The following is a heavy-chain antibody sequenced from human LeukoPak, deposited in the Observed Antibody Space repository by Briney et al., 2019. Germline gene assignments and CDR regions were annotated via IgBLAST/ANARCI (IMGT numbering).Heavy chain of an antibody. CDR2: IYYSGST. CDR3: ARFYDSSGYYNFDY. D-gene: IGHD3-22*01. V-gene: IGHV4-61*01. CDR1: GDSISSGSYY. Sequence: PSETLSLTCTVSGDSISSGSYYWSWIRQPPGKGLEWIGYIYYSGSTNYNPSLKSRVTISVDTSKNQFSLKLSSVTAADTAVYYCARFYDSSGYYNFDYWGQGTLVTVSS. J-gene: IGHJ4*02.